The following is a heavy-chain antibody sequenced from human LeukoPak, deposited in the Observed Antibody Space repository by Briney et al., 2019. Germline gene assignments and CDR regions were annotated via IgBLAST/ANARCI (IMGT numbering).Heavy chain of an antibody. Sequence: SETLSLTCTVSGGSISSGGYYWSWIRQHPGKGLEWIGYIYYSGSTYYNPSLKSRVTISIDTSKNQFSLKLSSVTAADTAVYYCARKGGSSGYSDYWGQGNPGHRLL. CDR2: IYYSGST. CDR3: ARKGGSSGYSDY. V-gene: IGHV4-31*03. CDR1: GGSISSGGYY. J-gene: IGHJ4*02. D-gene: IGHD3-22*01.